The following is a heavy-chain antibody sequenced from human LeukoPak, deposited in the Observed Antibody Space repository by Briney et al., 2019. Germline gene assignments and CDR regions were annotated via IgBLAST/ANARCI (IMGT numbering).Heavy chain of an antibody. CDR3: AKTDLTIAARPLDY. Sequence: GGSLRLPCAASGFTFSSYAMSWVRQAPGKGLEWVSAISGSGGSTYYADSVKGRFTISRGNSKNTLYLQMNSLRAEDTAVYYCAKTDLTIAARPLDYWGQGTLVTVSS. J-gene: IGHJ4*02. D-gene: IGHD6-6*01. CDR1: GFTFSSYA. CDR2: ISGSGGST. V-gene: IGHV3-23*01.